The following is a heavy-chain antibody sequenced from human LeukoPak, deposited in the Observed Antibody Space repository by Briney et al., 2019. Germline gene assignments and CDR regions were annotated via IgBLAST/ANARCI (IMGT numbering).Heavy chain of an antibody. V-gene: IGHV5-51*01. CDR2: IYPGDSDT. CDR1: GYSFTNYW. D-gene: IGHD3-16*01. CDR3: VRLPFGDDYYYCDN. J-gene: IGHJ4*02. Sequence: GESLKISCKGSGYSFTNYWIGWVRQMPGKGLEWMGIIYPGDSDTRYSPSFQGQVTISADRSFSTAYLQWSSLKASDTAMYYCVRLPFGDDYYYCDNWGQGTLVTVSS.